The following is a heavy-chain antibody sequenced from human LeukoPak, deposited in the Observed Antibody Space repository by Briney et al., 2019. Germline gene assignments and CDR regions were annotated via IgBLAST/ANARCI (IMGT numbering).Heavy chain of an antibody. J-gene: IGHJ4*02. D-gene: IGHD4-11*01. CDR3: ARDDYPTHPGDY. Sequence: VSVKVSCKASGYTFTSYGISWVRQAPGQGLEWMGWISAYNGNTNYAQKLQGRVTMTTDTSTSTAYMELRSLRSDDTAVYYCARDDYPTHPGDYWGQGTLVTVSS. V-gene: IGHV1-18*04. CDR2: ISAYNGNT. CDR1: GYTFTSYG.